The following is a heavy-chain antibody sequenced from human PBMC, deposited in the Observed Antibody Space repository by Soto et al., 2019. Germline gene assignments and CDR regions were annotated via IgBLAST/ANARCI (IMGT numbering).Heavy chain of an antibody. CDR1: GFTFGDYA. J-gene: IGHJ6*02. CDR2: IRSKAYGGTT. V-gene: IGHV3-49*04. CDR3: TRTAGYYDSSGYYSGYYYYGMDV. D-gene: IGHD3-22*01. Sequence: GGPLRLSCTASGFTFGDYAMSWVRQAPGKGLEWVGFIRSKAYGGTTEYAASVKGRFTISRDDSKSIAYLQMNSLKTEDTAVFYCTRTAGYYDSSGYYSGYYYYGMDVWGRGTTVTVSS.